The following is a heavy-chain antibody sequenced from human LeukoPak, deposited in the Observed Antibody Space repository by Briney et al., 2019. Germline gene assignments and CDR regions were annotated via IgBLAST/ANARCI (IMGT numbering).Heavy chain of an antibody. J-gene: IGHJ4*02. D-gene: IGHD4-17*01. Sequence: GGSLRLSCAASGFTFRNYQMNWVRQAPGKGLEWVSYIGNIISTTHYADSVRGRFTVSRDNGKSSLDLQLNSLGAEDTAVYYCAAHYGDFRDFYFEYWGRGTLVTVSS. CDR1: GFTFRNYQ. CDR2: IGNIISTT. V-gene: IGHV3-48*03. CDR3: AAHYGDFRDFYFEY.